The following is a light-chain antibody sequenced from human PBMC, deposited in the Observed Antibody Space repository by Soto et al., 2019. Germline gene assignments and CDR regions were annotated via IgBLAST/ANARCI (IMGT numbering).Light chain of an antibody. J-gene: IGKJ5*01. Sequence: DIVVTQSPDSLAVSLGERATINCKSSQSVLRSSNKKNYLGWYQQKPGQPPKLLIYWASTRESGVPARFSGSGSGTEFTLTISGLQSEDFAIYYCQQYNKWPLITFGQGTRLEIK. CDR1: QSVLRSSNKKNY. CDR3: QQYNKWPLIT. V-gene: IGKV4-1*01. CDR2: WAS.